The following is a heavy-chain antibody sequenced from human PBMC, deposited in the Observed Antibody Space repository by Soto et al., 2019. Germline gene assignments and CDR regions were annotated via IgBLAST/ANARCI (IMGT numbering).Heavy chain of an antibody. CDR3: ARRQSGSLDAFDI. CDR1: EYTFTSYW. D-gene: IGHD1-26*01. CDR2: IYPGDSDS. V-gene: IGHV5-51*01. J-gene: IGHJ3*02. Sequence: LGESLKISCKGSEYTFTSYWIGWVRHMPGKGLEWMGIIYPGDSDSRYSPSFQGQVTISVDKSINTAYLQWSSLKASDTAMYYCARRQSGSLDAFDIWGQGTMVTVSS.